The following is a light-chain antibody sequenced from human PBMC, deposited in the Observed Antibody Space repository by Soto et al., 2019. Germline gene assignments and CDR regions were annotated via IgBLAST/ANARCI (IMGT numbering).Light chain of an antibody. Sequence: QSVLTQPPSVYGAPGQRVTISCTGSSSNIGAGHDVHWYQQLPGTAPKLLIYGNSNRPSGVPDRFSGSKSGTSASLAITGLQAEDEADYYCQSYDSSLSGSRVFGTGTKLTVL. CDR2: GNS. J-gene: IGLJ1*01. CDR1: SSNIGAGHD. V-gene: IGLV1-40*01. CDR3: QSYDSSLSGSRV.